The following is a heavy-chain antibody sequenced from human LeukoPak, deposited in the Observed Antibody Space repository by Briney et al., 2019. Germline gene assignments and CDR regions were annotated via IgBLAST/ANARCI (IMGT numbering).Heavy chain of an antibody. CDR3: ARDTTMITYWFDP. Sequence: ASVKVSCKASGYTFTGYYMHWVRQAPGQGLEWMGWINPNSGGTNYAQKFQGRVTMTRDTSDSTAYMELNRLRSDDTGVYYCARDTTMITYWFDPWGQGTLVTVSS. CDR2: INPNSGGT. CDR1: GYTFTGYY. D-gene: IGHD5-18*01. J-gene: IGHJ5*02. V-gene: IGHV1-2*02.